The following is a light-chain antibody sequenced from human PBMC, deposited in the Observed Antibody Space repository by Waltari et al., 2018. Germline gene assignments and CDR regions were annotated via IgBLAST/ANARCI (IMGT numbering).Light chain of an antibody. J-gene: IGLJ2*01. CDR2: DVT. CDR3: SSYTSSNTEV. V-gene: IGLV2-14*01. Sequence: QSALTQPASVSESPGQSITISCTGTSSDVGGYDYVSWYQQHPGKAPKLLIYDVTKRPSVVSNRFSGPKSGNTASLTISGLQAEDEAEYFCSSYTSSNTEVVGGGTRLTVL. CDR1: SSDVGGYDY.